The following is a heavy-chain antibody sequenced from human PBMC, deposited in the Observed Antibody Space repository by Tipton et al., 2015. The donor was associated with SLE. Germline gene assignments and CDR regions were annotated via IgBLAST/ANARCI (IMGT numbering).Heavy chain of an antibody. CDR2: IKQDGSEK. Sequence: GSLRLSCAASGFTFSSYWMSWVRQAPGKGLEWVANIKQDGSEKYYVDSVKGRFTISRDNAKNSLYLQMNSLRAEDTAVYYCARVRRDIVVVPAGGGFDYWGQGTLVTVSS. V-gene: IGHV3-7*01. CDR3: ARVRRDIVVVPAGGGFDY. CDR1: GFTFSSYW. D-gene: IGHD2-2*01. J-gene: IGHJ4*02.